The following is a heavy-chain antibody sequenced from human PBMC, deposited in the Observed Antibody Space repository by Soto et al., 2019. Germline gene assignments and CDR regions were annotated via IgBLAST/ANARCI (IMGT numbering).Heavy chain of an antibody. V-gene: IGHV3-74*01. Sequence: EVQLVESGGGLVQPGGSLRLSCAASGFTFSSYWMHWVRQVPGKGLLWVSRVDEYGSTINYADSVRGRFTISRDNARNTLYLEMNSLRAEDTALYYCTRDIGGKGAYWGPGTLVTVSS. D-gene: IGHD3-10*01. J-gene: IGHJ4*02. CDR3: TRDIGGKGAY. CDR2: VDEYGSTI. CDR1: GFTFSSYW.